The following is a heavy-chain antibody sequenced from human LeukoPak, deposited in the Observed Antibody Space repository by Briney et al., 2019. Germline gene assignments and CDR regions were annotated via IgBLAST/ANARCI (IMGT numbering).Heavy chain of an antibody. CDR1: GGSISSGGYS. CDR3: ARAPDSSEERGGCWFDP. J-gene: IGHJ5*02. V-gene: IGHV4-30-2*01. Sequence: PSETLSLTCAVSGGSISSGGYSWSWIRQPTGKGLEWIGYIYHSGSTYYNPSLKSRVTISVDRSKNQFSLKLSSVTAADTAVYYCARAPDSSEERGGCWFDPWGQGTLVTVSS. CDR2: IYHSGST. D-gene: IGHD6-25*01.